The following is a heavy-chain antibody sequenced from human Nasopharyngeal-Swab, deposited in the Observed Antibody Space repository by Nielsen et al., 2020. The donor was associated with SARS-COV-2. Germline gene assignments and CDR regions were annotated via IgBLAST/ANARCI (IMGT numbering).Heavy chain of an antibody. D-gene: IGHD6-13*01. CDR1: GWSFSGYY. CDR3: AKGQDGAAEAL. CDR2: INHSGGT. J-gene: IGHJ4*02. Sequence: SETLSLTCAVAGWSFSGYYWSWIRQPPGKGLEWHGEINHSGGTRYNPSLKSRVIISVDTSKNQLSLKLTPLTAADTAMYYCAKGQDGAAEALWGQGTLVTVSS. V-gene: IGHV4-34*01.